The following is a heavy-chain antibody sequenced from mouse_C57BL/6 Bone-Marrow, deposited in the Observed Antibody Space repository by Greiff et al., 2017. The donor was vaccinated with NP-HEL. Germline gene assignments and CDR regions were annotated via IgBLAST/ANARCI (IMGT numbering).Heavy chain of an antibody. CDR1: GFTFSSYT. D-gene: IGHD1-1*01. CDR2: ISGGGGNT. Sequence: EVKLVESGGGLVKPGGSLKLSCAASGFTFSSYTMSWVRQTPEKRLEWVATISGGGGNTYYPDSVKGRFTISRDNAKNTLYLQMSSLRSEDTALYYCARRNYYYGSLYYFDYWGQGTTLTVSS. V-gene: IGHV5-9*01. CDR3: ARRNYYYGSLYYFDY. J-gene: IGHJ2*01.